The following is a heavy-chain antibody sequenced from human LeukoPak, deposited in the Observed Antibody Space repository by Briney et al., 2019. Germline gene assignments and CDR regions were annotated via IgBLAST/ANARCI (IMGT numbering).Heavy chain of an antibody. CDR3: ARLGVGSSWYKGFDY. CDR2: IYYSGST. D-gene: IGHD6-13*01. Sequence: SETLSLTCTVSGGSISSSSYYWGWIRQPPGKGLEWIGSIYYSGSTYYNPSLKSRVTISVDTSKNQFSLKLSSVTAADTAVYYCARLGVGSSWYKGFDYWGQGTLVTVSS. V-gene: IGHV4-39*07. J-gene: IGHJ4*02. CDR1: GGSISSSSYY.